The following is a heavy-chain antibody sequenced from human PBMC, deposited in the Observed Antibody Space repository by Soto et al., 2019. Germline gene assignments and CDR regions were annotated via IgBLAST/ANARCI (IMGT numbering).Heavy chain of an antibody. Sequence: EFHLLQSGGGFVQPGGSLRLSCEASGFPFSDFAMGWVRQAPGKGLEWVAAIDGSDGTTFYADSVRGRFTISRDNSKDTLFLQLNSLTAEDTAVLYRAKYAGFTWKYVFDCWRQGVGVNVS. V-gene: IGHV3-23*01. CDR3: AKYAGFTWKYVFDC. J-gene: IGHJ4*02. CDR2: IDGSDGTT. D-gene: IGHD1-7*01. CDR1: GFPFSDFA.